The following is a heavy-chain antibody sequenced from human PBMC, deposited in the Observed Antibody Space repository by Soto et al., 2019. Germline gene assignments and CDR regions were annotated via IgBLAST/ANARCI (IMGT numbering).Heavy chain of an antibody. CDR3: AKDPNEAYDSSGYPYGMDV. J-gene: IGHJ6*02. V-gene: IGHV3-23*01. D-gene: IGHD3-22*01. CDR1: GFTFSSYA. CDR2: ISGSGGST. Sequence: PGGSLRLSCAASGFTFSSYAMSWVRQAPGKGLEWVSAISGSGGSTYYADSVKGRFTISRDNSKNTLYLQMNSLRAEDTAVYYCAKDPNEAYDSSGYPYGMDVWGQGTTVTVSS.